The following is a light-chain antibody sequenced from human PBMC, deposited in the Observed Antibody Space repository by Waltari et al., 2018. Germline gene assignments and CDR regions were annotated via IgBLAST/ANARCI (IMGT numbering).Light chain of an antibody. CDR3: HQRSDWGT. CDR2: DTS. V-gene: IGKV3-11*01. Sequence: EIVLTQSPATLSLSPGERATLSCTASQSISNYLAWYQQKRGQAPRLLLYDTSNRATGIPARFSGSGSGTEFTLTISSLEPEDFAVYYCHQRSDWGTFGGGTKVEI. CDR1: QSISNY. J-gene: IGKJ4*01.